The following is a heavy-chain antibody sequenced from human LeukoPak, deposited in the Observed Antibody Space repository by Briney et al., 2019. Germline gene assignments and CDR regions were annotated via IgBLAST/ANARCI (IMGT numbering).Heavy chain of an antibody. Sequence: GASVKVSCKASGGTFSSYAISWVRQAPGQGLEWMGWINPNSGGTNYAQKFQGWVTMTRDTSISTAYMELSKLRSDDTAVYYCARGPNSSSFFDYWGQGTLVTVSS. V-gene: IGHV1-2*04. J-gene: IGHJ4*02. D-gene: IGHD6-13*01. CDR3: ARGPNSSSFFDY. CDR1: GGTFSSYA. CDR2: INPNSGGT.